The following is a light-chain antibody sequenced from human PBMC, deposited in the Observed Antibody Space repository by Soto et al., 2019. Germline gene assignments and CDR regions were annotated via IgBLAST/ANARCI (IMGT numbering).Light chain of an antibody. CDR2: YDS. CDR3: QVWDITTDHYV. J-gene: IGLJ1*01. V-gene: IGLV3-21*04. Sequence: SYELTQPPSVSVAPEKTARLTCGGDNIGSKRVHWYRQKPGQAPVLVIYYDSDRPSGIPERFSGSNSGNTATLTINRVEAGDEADYYFQVWDITTDHYVFGTGTKLTFL. CDR1: NIGSKR.